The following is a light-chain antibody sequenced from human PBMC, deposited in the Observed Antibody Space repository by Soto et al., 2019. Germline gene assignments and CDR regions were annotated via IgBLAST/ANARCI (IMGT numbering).Light chain of an antibody. Sequence: EIVLTQSPATLSLSPGERATLSCRASQSVSSSYLAWYQQKPGQAPRLLIYDASNRATGIPARFSGSGSGTDFTLTISRLEPEDFAVYYCQQYGSSPPLSFGGGTKVDIK. V-gene: IGKV3-20*01. CDR2: DAS. CDR3: QQYGSSPPLS. J-gene: IGKJ4*01. CDR1: QSVSSSY.